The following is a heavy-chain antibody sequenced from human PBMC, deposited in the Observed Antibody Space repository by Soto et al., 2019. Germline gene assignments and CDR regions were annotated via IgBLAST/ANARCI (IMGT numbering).Heavy chain of an antibody. CDR1: GFTFSGSA. CDR3: TRHLVEILPGGYWYFDL. Sequence: GGSLRLSCAASGFTFSGSAMHWVRQASGKGLEWVGRIRSKANSYATAYAASVKGRFTISRDDSKNTAYLQMNSLKTEGTAVYYCTRHLVEILPGGYWYFDLWGRGTLVTVSS. CDR2: IRSKANSYAT. D-gene: IGHD2-15*01. J-gene: IGHJ2*01. V-gene: IGHV3-73*01.